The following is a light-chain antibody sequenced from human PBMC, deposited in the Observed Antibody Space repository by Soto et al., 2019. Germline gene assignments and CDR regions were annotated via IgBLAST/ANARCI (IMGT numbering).Light chain of an antibody. Sequence: QSVLTQAASVSGSPGQSITISCTGNSSDVGGYNYVSWYQQHPGKAPKLMIYDVSNRPSGVSNRFSGSKSGNTASLTISGLQAEDEADYYCSSYTSSSTPCVFGTGTKVTVL. CDR2: DVS. V-gene: IGLV2-14*01. CDR3: SSYTSSSTPCV. CDR1: SSDVGGYNY. J-gene: IGLJ1*01.